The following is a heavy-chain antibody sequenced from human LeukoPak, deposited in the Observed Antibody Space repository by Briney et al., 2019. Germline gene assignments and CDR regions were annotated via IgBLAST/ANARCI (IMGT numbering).Heavy chain of an antibody. J-gene: IGHJ4*02. D-gene: IGHD3-9*01. CDR1: GFTVRSNY. Sequence: GGSLRLSCLTSGFTVRSNYMSWVRQAPGKGLEWVSIIYNDGGTYYADSVKGRFTISRDNSKNTLFLQMNSLRAEDTAVYFCARLYYDILTAIRNWGQGTLVTVSS. CDR2: IYNDGGT. CDR3: ARLYYDILTAIRN. V-gene: IGHV3-53*01.